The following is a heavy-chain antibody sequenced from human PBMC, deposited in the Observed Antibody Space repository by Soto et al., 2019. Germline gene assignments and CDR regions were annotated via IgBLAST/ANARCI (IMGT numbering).Heavy chain of an antibody. Sequence: GGSLRLSCAASGFTFSSYAMSLVRQAPGKGLEWVSAISGSGGSTYYADSVKGRFTISRDNSKNTLYLQMNSLRAEDTAVYYCANEGILSYYDILTGYYAPSHWGQGTLVTVSS. CDR3: ANEGILSYYDILTGYYAPSH. V-gene: IGHV3-23*01. J-gene: IGHJ4*02. CDR2: ISGSGGST. D-gene: IGHD3-9*01. CDR1: GFTFSSYA.